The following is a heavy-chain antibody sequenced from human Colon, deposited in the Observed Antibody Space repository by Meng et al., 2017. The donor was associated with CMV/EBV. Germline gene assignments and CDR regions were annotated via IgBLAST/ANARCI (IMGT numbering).Heavy chain of an antibody. CDR3: ARDLWSGSSDYFDY. CDR2: INPKSGDT. Sequence: VQPVPSGAGGKKPGASVKVSCKASGYTFTGFYIQWVRQAPGQGLEWMGWINPKSGDTIYEQKFQGRATMTRDTSISTVYMDLNSLRSDDTAVYFCARDLWSGSSDYFDYWGQGTLVTVSS. CDR1: GYTFTGFY. D-gene: IGHD3-3*01. V-gene: IGHV1-2*02. J-gene: IGHJ4*02.